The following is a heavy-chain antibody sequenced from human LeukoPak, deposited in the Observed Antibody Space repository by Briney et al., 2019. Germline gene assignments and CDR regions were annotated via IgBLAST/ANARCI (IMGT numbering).Heavy chain of an antibody. CDR1: GGSISSYY. V-gene: IGHV4-59*12. Sequence: SETLSLTCTVSGGSISSYYWSWIRQPPGKGLEWIGYIFYAGSTYYNPSLKSRVTMSVDTSKNQFSLRLSSVTAVDTAVYYCARIGPILGAAWVDYWGQGTLVSVSS. D-gene: IGHD3-3*02. J-gene: IGHJ4*02. CDR3: ARIGPILGAAWVDY. CDR2: IFYAGST.